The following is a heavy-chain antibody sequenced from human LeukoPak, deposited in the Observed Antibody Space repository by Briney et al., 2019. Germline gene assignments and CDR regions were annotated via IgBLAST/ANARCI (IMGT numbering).Heavy chain of an antibody. CDR2: ISSSGSTI. Sequence: GGSLRLSCAASGFTFSDYYMSWIRQAPGKGLEWVSYISSSGSTIYYADSVKGRFTISRDNAKNSLYLQMNSLRAEDTAVYYCASSIHLYKQYYYYGMDVWGQGTTVTVSS. CDR1: GFTFSDYY. CDR3: ASSIHLYKQYYYYGMDV. V-gene: IGHV3-11*01. J-gene: IGHJ6*02. D-gene: IGHD2-2*02.